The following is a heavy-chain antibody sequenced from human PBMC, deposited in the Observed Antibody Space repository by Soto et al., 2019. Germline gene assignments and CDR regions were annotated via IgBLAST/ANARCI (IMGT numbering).Heavy chain of an antibody. V-gene: IGHV3-21*01. J-gene: IGHJ6*02. CDR3: ARDRTAGDYYYYGMDV. CDR1: GFTFSSYS. CDR2: ISSSSSYI. D-gene: IGHD1-1*01. Sequence: PGGSLRLSCAASGFTFSSYSMNWVRQAPGKGLEWVSSISSSSSYIYYADSVKGRFTISRDNAKNSLYLQMNSLRAEDTAVYYCARDRTAGDYYYYGMDVWGQGTTVTVSS.